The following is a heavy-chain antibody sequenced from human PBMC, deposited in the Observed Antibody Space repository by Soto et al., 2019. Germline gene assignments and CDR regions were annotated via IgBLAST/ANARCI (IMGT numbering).Heavy chain of an antibody. V-gene: IGHV3-23*01. CDR3: AKARTSETAYDVFAF. CDR1: GFTFSSYA. CDR2: ISAGAVAT. J-gene: IGHJ3*01. Sequence: EVQLLESGGGLVQPGGSLRLCCAASGFTFSSYAMSWVRQAPGKGLEWVSAISAGAVATNYADSVKGRFTISRDNAKNILCLQMNSVRAEDTAVYYCAKARTSETAYDVFAFWGQGTVVTVSS. D-gene: IGHD2-21*02.